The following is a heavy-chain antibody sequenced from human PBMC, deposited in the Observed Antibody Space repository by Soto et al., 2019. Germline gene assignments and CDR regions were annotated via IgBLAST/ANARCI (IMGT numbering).Heavy chain of an antibody. Sequence: SETMCLTWTVSGVSISSGGYYWSWIRKHPGKGLEWIGYIYYSGSTYYNPSLKSRVTISVDTSKNQFSLKLISVTAADTAVYYCARGLLSRYFDWLLPDYYYYGMDVWGQGTTVTVSS. V-gene: IGHV4-31*02. CDR2: IYYSGST. D-gene: IGHD3-9*01. CDR1: GVSISSGGYY. CDR3: ARGLLSRYFDWLLPDYYYYGMDV. J-gene: IGHJ6*02.